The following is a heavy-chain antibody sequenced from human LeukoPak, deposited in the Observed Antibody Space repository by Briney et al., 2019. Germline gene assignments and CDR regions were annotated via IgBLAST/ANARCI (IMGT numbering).Heavy chain of an antibody. D-gene: IGHD3-10*01. CDR3: ARAVGGDGSGSL. Sequence: SETLSLTCAVYGGSFSGYYWSWIRQPPGKGLEWIGYIYYRVTSDYNPSLKSRVTMSVDMSTSQISLKLSSVTAADTAVYYCARAVGGDGSGSLWGPGTLVTVSS. J-gene: IGHJ4*02. V-gene: IGHV4-59*01. CDR2: IYYRVTS. CDR1: GGSFSGYY.